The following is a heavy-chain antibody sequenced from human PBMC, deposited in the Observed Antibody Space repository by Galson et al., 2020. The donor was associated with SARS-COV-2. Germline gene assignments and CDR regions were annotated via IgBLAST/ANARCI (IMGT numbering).Heavy chain of an antibody. J-gene: IGHJ4*02. CDR3: VRVRNGGYYDC. CDR1: GFTFSDHY. CDR2: SRNKGNSYTT. Sequence: GESLKISCAASGFTFSDHYMDWVRQTPGKGLEWVGRSRNKGNSYTTEYAASVRGRITISRDVSENSLYLQMNSLKTEDTAVYYCVRVRNGGYYDCWGQGTLVTVSS. D-gene: IGHD3-22*01. V-gene: IGHV3-72*01.